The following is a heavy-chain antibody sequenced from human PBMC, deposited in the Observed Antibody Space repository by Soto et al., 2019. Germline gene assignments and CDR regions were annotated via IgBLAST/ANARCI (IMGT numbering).Heavy chain of an antibody. CDR2: ISSSSGTI. Sequence: EVQLVESGGGLVQPGGSLRLSCAASGFTFSSYSMNWVRQAPGKGLEWVSYISSSSGTIYFADSVKGRFTISRDNAKKSLYLQMNSLRDEDTAVYYCAGGEYSYVSLFHYWGQGTLVTVSS. J-gene: IGHJ4*02. D-gene: IGHD5-18*01. V-gene: IGHV3-48*02. CDR3: AGGEYSYVSLFHY. CDR1: GFTFSSYS.